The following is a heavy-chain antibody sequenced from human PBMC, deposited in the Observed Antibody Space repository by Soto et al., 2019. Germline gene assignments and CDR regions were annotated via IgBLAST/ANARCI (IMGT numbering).Heavy chain of an antibody. CDR1: GFSLSTSAEG. J-gene: IGHJ6*02. CDR3: AHKGGRGAAMDV. CDR2: IYWDDDE. Sequence: QITLKESGPTVVQPTQTLTLTCSFSGFSLSTSAEGVAWIRQPPGKALEWLALIYWDDDERYSPFLKSRLTIAKDTATNQVVRTMTNMDPVDTATYFCAHKGGRGAAMDVWGQGATVTVSS. V-gene: IGHV2-5*02. D-gene: IGHD2-15*01.